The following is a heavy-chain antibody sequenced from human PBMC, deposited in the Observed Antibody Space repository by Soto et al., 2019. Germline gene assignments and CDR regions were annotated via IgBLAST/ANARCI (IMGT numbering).Heavy chain of an antibody. CDR1: GGSIRSGSFY. CDR3: ASRPLEYYGSVPYDS. J-gene: IGHJ5*01. CDR2: IYYSGKS. Sequence: TSETLSLTCTVSGGSIRSGSFYWAWIRQPPGKGLDWIGSIYYSGKSYFNPSLESRVTMSVDASKNQFSLKLSSVSAADTAVYYCASRPLEYYGSVPYDSWGQGALVTVSS. D-gene: IGHD3-10*01. V-gene: IGHV4-39*01.